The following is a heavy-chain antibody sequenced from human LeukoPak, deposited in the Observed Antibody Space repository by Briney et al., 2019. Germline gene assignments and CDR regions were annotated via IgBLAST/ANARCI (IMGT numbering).Heavy chain of an antibody. CDR2: INEDASTI. CDR3: VRDLILVWTPGDDFDH. D-gene: IGHD3-16*01. Sequence: GGSLRLSCVASGFTLSRYWMHWVRQVPGKGLEWISRINEDASTITYADSVKGRFTISRDNAKNTLYLQMNSLRAEDTAVYFCVRDLILVWTPGDDFDHWGQGTLVTVSS. J-gene: IGHJ4*02. CDR1: GFTLSRYW. V-gene: IGHV3-74*03.